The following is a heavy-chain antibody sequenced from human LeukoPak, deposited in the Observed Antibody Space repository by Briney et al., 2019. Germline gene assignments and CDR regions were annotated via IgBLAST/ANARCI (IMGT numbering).Heavy chain of an antibody. CDR2: INPNSGGT. CDR1: GYTFAGYY. V-gene: IGHV1-2*02. D-gene: IGHD6-13*01. Sequence: GASVTVSCKASGYTFAGYYMHWVRQAHGQGLEWMGWINPNSGGTNYAQKFQGRVTMTRDTSISTAYMELSRLRSDDTAVYYCARLLLAAAGIGWFNPWGQGTLVTVSS. J-gene: IGHJ5*02. CDR3: ARLLLAAAGIGWFNP.